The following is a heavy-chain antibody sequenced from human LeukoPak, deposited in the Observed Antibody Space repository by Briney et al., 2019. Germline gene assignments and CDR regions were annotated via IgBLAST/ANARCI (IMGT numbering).Heavy chain of an antibody. CDR2: IYYSGST. Sequence: PSETLSLTCAVSRGSISTTTYHWGWIRQPPGKGLEWIGNIYYSGSTFYNPSLKSRVTIFLDTSKNQFSLRLTSVTAADTAVYYCAREGLRGEYFDYWGQGTLVTVSS. J-gene: IGHJ4*02. D-gene: IGHD2-8*01. CDR1: RGSISTTTYH. CDR3: AREGLRGEYFDY. V-gene: IGHV4-39*01.